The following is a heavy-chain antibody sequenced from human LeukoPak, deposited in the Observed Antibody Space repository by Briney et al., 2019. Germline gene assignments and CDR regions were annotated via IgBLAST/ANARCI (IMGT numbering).Heavy chain of an antibody. CDR3: ARGTMTIFGVVIPLFDY. Sequence: SETLSLTCTVSGGSISSGDYYWSWIRQPPGTGLEWIGYIYYSGSTYYNPSLKSRVTISVDTSKNQFSLKLSSVTAADTAVYYCARGTMTIFGVVIPLFDYWGQGTLVTVSS. D-gene: IGHD3-3*01. CDR1: GGSISSGDYY. CDR2: IYYSGST. J-gene: IGHJ4*02. V-gene: IGHV4-30-4*01.